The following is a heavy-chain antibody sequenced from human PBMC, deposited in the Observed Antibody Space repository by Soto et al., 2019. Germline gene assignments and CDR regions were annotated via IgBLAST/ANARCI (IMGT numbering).Heavy chain of an antibody. CDR1: GGSFSGYY. CDR3: ARGRYIFLTGYKDWFDP. CDR2: INHSGST. J-gene: IGHJ5*02. Sequence: QVQLQQWGAGLLKPSETLSLTCAVYGGSFSGYYWSWIRQPPGKGLEWIGEINHSGSTNYNPSLKSRVTISVDTSKNQFSLKLSSVTAADTAVYYCARGRYIFLTGYKDWFDPWGQGTLVTVSS. V-gene: IGHV4-34*01. D-gene: IGHD3-9*01.